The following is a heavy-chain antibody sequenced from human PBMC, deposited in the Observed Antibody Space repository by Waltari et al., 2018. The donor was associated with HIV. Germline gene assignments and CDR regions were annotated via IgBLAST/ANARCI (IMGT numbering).Heavy chain of an antibody. CDR1: GFTFSSYS. CDR3: ASLVWTRLLLG. Sequence: EVQLVESGGGLVQPGGSLRLSCAASGFTFSSYSMNWVRQAPGKGLEWVSYISSSSSTIYYADSVKGRFTISRDNAKNSLYLQMNSLRAEDTAVYYCASLVWTRLLLGWGQGTLVTVSS. CDR2: ISSSSSTI. D-gene: IGHD3-3*01. J-gene: IGHJ4*02. V-gene: IGHV3-48*04.